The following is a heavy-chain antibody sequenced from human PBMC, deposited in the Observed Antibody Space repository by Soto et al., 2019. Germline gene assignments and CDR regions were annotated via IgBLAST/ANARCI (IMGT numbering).Heavy chain of an antibody. Sequence: QVQLVESGGGVVQPGRSLRLSCAASGFTFSHYAMHWVRQAPGKGLEWVALMSYDGSNEYYADSVKGRFTISRDNSKNTLYLQMNSLRAEATAVYYGAKDGNHNWHYWGQGPLVIFSS. CDR2: MSYDGSNE. CDR1: GFTFSHYA. CDR3: AKDGNHNWHY. J-gene: IGHJ4*02. V-gene: IGHV3-30*18. D-gene: IGHD1-1*01.